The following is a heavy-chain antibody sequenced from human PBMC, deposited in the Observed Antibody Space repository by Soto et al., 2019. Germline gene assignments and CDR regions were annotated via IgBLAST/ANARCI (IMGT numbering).Heavy chain of an antibody. Sequence: EVQLVESGGGLVQPGGSLRLSCAASGFTFSSYWMHWFRQVPGKGLVRVSRIRPDGRGANYADSVKGRFTISRDNGKNTLDLQMNSLRAEDTALYYCARDLVLGWGSCENWGQGTLVTVSS. CDR1: GFTFSSYW. CDR3: ARDLVLGWGSCEN. D-gene: IGHD3-16*01. J-gene: IGHJ4*02. CDR2: IRPDGRGA. V-gene: IGHV3-74*01.